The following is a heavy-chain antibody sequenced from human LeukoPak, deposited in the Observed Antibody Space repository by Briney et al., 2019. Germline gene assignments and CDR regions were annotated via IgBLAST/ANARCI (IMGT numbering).Heavy chain of an antibody. CDR3: ATLGEYYDSSGYYYN. CDR2: INHSGST. J-gene: IGHJ4*02. CDR1: GGSISSYY. V-gene: IGHV4-34*01. D-gene: IGHD3-22*01. Sequence: SETLPLTCTVSGGSISSYYWSWIRQPPGKGLEWIGEINHSGSTNYNPSLKSRVTISVDTSKNQFSLKLTSVTAVDTAVYYCATLGEYYDSSGYYYNWGQGTLVTVSS.